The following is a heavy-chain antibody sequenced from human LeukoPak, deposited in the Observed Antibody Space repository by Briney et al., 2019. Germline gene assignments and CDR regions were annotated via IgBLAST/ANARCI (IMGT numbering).Heavy chain of an antibody. CDR2: ISGTGRTI. CDR3: AKSRSGYALFDY. D-gene: IGHD5-12*01. Sequence: GGSLRLSCAASGFTFSDYYMTWIRQAPGKGLEWVSYISGTGRTIYYADSVEGRFTISRDNAKNSLYLQMNSLRVEDTAVYYCAKSRSGYALFDYWGQGTLVTVSS. J-gene: IGHJ4*02. CDR1: GFTFSDYY. V-gene: IGHV3-11*04.